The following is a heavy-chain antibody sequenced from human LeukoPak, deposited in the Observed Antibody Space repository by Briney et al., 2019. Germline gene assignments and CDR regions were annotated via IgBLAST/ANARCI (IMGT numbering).Heavy chain of an antibody. V-gene: IGHV4-59*01. CDR3: ARDDGFYSDSSFQDY. D-gene: IGHD2/OR15-2a*01. CDR1: GGSISSYY. J-gene: IGHJ4*02. CDR2: IYYSGST. Sequence: PSETLSLTCTVSGGSISSYYWSWIRQPPGKGLEWIGYIYYSGSTNYNPSLKSRVTISVDTSKNQFSLKLSSVTAADTAVYYCARDDGFYSDSSFQDYWGQGTLVTVSS.